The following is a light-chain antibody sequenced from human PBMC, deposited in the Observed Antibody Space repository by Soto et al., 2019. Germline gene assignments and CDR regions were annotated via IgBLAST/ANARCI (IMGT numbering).Light chain of an antibody. Sequence: AIRMTQSPSSFSASTGDRVTITCRASQGISSYLAWYQQKPGKAPKLLIYAASTLQSGVPSRFSGSGSGTDFTLTISSLQRDDFAIYYCQQYNPYSRTFGQGTKVDI. V-gene: IGKV1-8*01. J-gene: IGKJ1*01. CDR1: QGISSY. CDR2: AAS. CDR3: QQYNPYSRT.